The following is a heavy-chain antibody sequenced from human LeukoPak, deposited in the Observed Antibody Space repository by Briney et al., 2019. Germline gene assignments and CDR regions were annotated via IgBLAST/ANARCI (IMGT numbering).Heavy chain of an antibody. CDR3: ARDRETTDYYYYMDV. J-gene: IGHJ6*03. CDR1: GFTFSDYY. V-gene: IGHV3-53*01. D-gene: IGHD1-7*01. CDR2: IYSGGST. Sequence: GGSLRLSCAASGFTFSDYYMSWVRQAPGKGLEWVSVIYSGGSTYYADSVKGRFTISRDNSKNTLYLQMNSLRAEDTAVYYCARDRETTDYYYYMDVWGKGTTVTVSS.